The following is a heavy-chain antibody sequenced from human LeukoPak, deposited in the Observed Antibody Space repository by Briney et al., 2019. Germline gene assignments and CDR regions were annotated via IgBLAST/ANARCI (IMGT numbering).Heavy chain of an antibody. V-gene: IGHV1-46*01. Sequence: ASAKVSCKASGYTFTSYYIDWVRQAPGQGLEWMGVINPSGGSTRYAQKFQGRVTMTGDPSTRTVYMELSSLTSDDTAVYCCARGTTDAYWGQGTPVTVSS. D-gene: IGHD1-1*01. CDR2: INPSGGST. CDR3: ARGTTDAY. J-gene: IGHJ4*02. CDR1: GYTFTSYY.